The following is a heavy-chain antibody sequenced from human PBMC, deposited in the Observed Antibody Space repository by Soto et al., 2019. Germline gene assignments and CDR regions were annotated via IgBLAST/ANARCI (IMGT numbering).Heavy chain of an antibody. Sequence: GCLLPACSASGFTFSSYAMSWVRQAPGKGLEWVSAISGSGGSTYYADSVKGRFTISRDNSKNTLYLQMNSLRAEDTAVYYCAKPHYYDSSGYSSFDYWGQGTLVTVYS. V-gene: IGHV3-23*01. CDR3: AKPHYYDSSGYSSFDY. CDR1: GFTFSSYA. D-gene: IGHD3-22*01. J-gene: IGHJ4*02. CDR2: ISGSGGST.